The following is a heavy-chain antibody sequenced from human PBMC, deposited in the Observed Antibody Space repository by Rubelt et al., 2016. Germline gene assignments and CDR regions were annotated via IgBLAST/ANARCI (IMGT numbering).Heavy chain of an antibody. D-gene: IGHD3-10*01. Sequence: QLQESGPGLVKPSETLSLTCAVYGGSFSGYYWSWIRQPPGTGLEWIGESNNSGKHNYNPSRSVDGSITGDVDKNRLARRRWPGTGGETVVYYCARGNHTPMVRGPKGAFDIWGQGTMVTVSS. J-gene: IGHJ3*02. CDR2: SNNSGKH. CDR3: ARGNHTPMVRGPKGAFDI. V-gene: IGHV4-34*01. CDR1: GGSFSGYY.